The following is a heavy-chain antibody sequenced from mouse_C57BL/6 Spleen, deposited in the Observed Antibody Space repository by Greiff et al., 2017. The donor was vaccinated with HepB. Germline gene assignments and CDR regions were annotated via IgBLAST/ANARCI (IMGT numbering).Heavy chain of an antibody. CDR2: ISYDGSN. Sequence: DVKLQESGPGLVKPSQSLSLTCSVTGYSITSGYYWNWIRQFPGNKLEWMGYISYDGSNNYNPSLKNRISITRDTSKNQFFLKLNSVTTEDTATYYCAGYYGSSYNYWGQGTTLTVSS. V-gene: IGHV3-6*01. D-gene: IGHD1-1*01. CDR3: AGYYGSSYNY. CDR1: GYSITSGYY. J-gene: IGHJ2*01.